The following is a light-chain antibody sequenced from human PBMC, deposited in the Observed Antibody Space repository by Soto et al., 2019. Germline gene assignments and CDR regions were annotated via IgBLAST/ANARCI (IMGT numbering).Light chain of an antibody. Sequence: DIQKTQSPSSLFASVGDRVTITCRAGQSITSYLNWYQQKPGKAPKLLIYAASSLQSGVPSRFSGSGSGTDFTLTISSLQPEDFATYYCQQSYSTPYTFGQGTKLEI. CDR3: QQSYSTPYT. CDR2: AAS. V-gene: IGKV1-39*01. CDR1: QSITSY. J-gene: IGKJ2*01.